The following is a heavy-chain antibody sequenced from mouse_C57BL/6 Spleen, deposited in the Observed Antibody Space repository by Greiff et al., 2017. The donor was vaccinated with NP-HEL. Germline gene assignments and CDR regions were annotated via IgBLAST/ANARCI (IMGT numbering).Heavy chain of an antibody. CDR1: GFTFSSYG. V-gene: IGHV5-6*01. CDR2: ISSGGSYT. CDR3: ARHGATVVRGYFDY. Sequence: EVMLVESGGDLVKPGGSLKLSCAASGFTFSSYGMSWVRQTPDKRLEWVATISSGGSYTYYPDSVKGRFTISRDNAKNNLYLQMSSLKSEDTAMYYCARHGATVVRGYFDYWGQGTTLTVSS. J-gene: IGHJ2*01. D-gene: IGHD1-1*01.